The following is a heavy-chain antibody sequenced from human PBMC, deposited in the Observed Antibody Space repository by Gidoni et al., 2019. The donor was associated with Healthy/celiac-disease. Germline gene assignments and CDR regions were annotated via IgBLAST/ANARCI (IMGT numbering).Heavy chain of an antibody. CDR3: ARALAAAGLRRPEGTYGMDV. Sequence: QVQLVESGGGVVQPGRSLRLSCAASGFTFSSYSMHWVRQAPGKGLEWVAVISYDGSNKYYADSVKGRFTISRDNSKNTLYLQMNSLRAEDTAVYYCARALAAAGLRRPEGTYGMDVWGQGTTVTVSS. D-gene: IGHD6-13*01. CDR1: GFTFSSYS. CDR2: ISYDGSNK. V-gene: IGHV3-30-3*01. J-gene: IGHJ6*02.